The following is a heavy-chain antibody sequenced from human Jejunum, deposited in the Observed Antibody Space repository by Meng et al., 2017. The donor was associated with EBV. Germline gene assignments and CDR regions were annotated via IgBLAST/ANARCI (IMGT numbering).Heavy chain of an antibody. CDR1: TGFISSYEW. Sequence: QVQLKEAGPVLVKPSGTPSLTCAVSTGFISSYEWWSWVRQPPGRVLELLGEINQVGSTYYNPSLKSRVTISIDTSKRQFSLRLNSMTAAGTAVYYCARASSESLLDYWGQGTLVTVSS. D-gene: IGHD1-14*01. J-gene: IGHJ4*02. CDR3: ARASSESLLDY. CDR2: INQVGST. V-gene: IGHV4-4*02.